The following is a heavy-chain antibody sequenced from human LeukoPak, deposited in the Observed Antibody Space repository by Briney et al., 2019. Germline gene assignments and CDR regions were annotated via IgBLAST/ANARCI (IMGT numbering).Heavy chain of an antibody. D-gene: IGHD2-2*01. CDR3: ARSPPPTHIYGTKMGGGDY. V-gene: IGHV4-39*01. J-gene: IGHJ4*02. Sequence: SETLSLTCTVSGGSISSSSYYWGWIRQPPGKGLEWIGSIYYSGSTYYNPSLKSRVTISVDTSKNQFSLKLSSVTAADTAVYYCARSPPPTHIYGTKMGGGDYWGQGTLVTVSS. CDR2: IYYSGST. CDR1: GGSISSSSYY.